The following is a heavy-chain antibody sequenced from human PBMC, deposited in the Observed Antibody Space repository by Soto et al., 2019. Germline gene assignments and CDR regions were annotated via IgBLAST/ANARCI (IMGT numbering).Heavy chain of an antibody. D-gene: IGHD2-15*01. CDR1: GGSFSGYY. J-gene: IGHJ6*02. CDR3: ARGEGYCSGXSCYSGSVYYYYYGMDV. Sequence: PSETLSLTCAVYGGSFSGYYWSWIRQPPGKGLEWIGEINHSGSTNYNPSLKSRVTISVDTSKNQFSLKLSSVTAADTAVYYCARGEGYCSGXSCYSGSVYYYYYGMDVWGQGTTVTVSS. CDR2: INHSGST. V-gene: IGHV4-34*01.